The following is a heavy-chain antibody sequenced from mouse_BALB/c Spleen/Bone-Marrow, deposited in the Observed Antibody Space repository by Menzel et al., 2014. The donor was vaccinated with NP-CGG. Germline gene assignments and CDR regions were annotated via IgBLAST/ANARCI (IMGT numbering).Heavy chain of an antibody. Sequence: VHLVESGAELAKPGASVKMSCKASGYTFTSYWMHWVKQRPGQGLEWIGYINPSTGYTEYNQKFKDKATLTADKSSSTAYMQLSSLTSEDSAVYYSARWGYDVTFDYWGQGSTLPVSS. CDR2: INPSTGYT. CDR1: GYTFTSYW. J-gene: IGHJ2*01. V-gene: IGHV1-7*01. CDR3: ARWGYDVTFDY. D-gene: IGHD2-14*01.